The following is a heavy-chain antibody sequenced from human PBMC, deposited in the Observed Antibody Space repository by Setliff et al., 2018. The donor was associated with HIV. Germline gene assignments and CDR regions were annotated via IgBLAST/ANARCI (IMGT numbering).Heavy chain of an antibody. J-gene: IGHJ3*02. CDR2: INPNTGGT. V-gene: IGHV1-2*06. Sequence: AASVKVSCKASGYTFSDYYIHWVRQAPGQGFEWMGRINPNTGGTKLAQKFQGSVTMTRDTSISTAYMELRRLRSDDTAVYYCASQFGAYDSSGYEHDAFNIWGQGTMVTVSS. D-gene: IGHD3-22*01. CDR1: GYTFSDYY. CDR3: ASQFGAYDSSGYEHDAFNI.